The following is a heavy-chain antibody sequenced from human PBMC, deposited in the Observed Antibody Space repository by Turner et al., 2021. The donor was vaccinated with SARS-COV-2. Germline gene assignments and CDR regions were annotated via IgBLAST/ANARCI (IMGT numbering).Heavy chain of an antibody. CDR2: ISGSGGST. V-gene: IGHV3-23*01. CDR1: GFTFSSYA. J-gene: IGHJ4*02. CDR3: AKDRVGGPIIVVPAATLDY. Sequence: EVQLLESGGGLVQPGGSLRLSCAASGFTFSSYAMSWVRQAPGKGLEWVSAISGSGGSTYYADSVKGRFTISRDNSKNTLYLQMNSLRTEDTAVYYCAKDRVGGPIIVVPAATLDYWGQGTLVTVSS. D-gene: IGHD2-2*01.